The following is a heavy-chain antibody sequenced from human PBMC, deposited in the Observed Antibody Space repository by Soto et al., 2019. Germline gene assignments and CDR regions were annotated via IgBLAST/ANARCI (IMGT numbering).Heavy chain of an antibody. CDR3: ARDLLRVNWFDP. D-gene: IGHD6-13*01. J-gene: IGHJ5*02. Sequence: SETLSLTCTVSGGSISSSSYYWGWIRQPPGKGLEWIGSIYYSGSTYADSVKGRFTISRDNAKNTLYLQMNSLRAEDTAVYYCARDLLRVNWFDPWGQGTLVTVSS. CDR1: GGSISSSSYY. CDR2: IYYSGST. V-gene: IGHV4-39*02.